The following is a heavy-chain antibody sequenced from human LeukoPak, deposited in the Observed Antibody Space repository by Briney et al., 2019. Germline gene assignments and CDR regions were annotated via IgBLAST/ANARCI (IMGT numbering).Heavy chain of an antibody. V-gene: IGHV3-15*01. CDR1: GFTFNNAW. CDR2: IKSKSDGGTT. J-gene: IGHJ4*02. CDR3: STYKSGSFYY. D-gene: IGHD1-26*01. Sequence: GGSLRLSCAASGFTFNNAWMSWVRQAPGKGLEWVGRIKSKSDGGTTDYAAPVKGRFTISRDDSKNTLYLQMNSLKTEDTALYYCSTYKSGSFYYWGQGTLVTVSS.